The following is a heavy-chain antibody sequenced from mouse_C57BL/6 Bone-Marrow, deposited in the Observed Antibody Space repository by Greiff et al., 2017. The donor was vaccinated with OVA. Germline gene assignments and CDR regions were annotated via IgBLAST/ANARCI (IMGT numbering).Heavy chain of an antibody. V-gene: IGHV7-3*01. Sequence: EVQVVESGGGLVQPGGSLSLSCAASGFTFTDYYMSWVRQPPGKALEWLGFIRNKANGYTTEYSASMKGRFTISRDNSQSILYLQMNALRAEDSATYYCARYEVLRSYWYFDVWGTGTTVTVSS. CDR3: ARYEVLRSYWYFDV. CDR2: IRNKANGYTT. CDR1: GFTFTDYY. J-gene: IGHJ1*03. D-gene: IGHD1-1*01.